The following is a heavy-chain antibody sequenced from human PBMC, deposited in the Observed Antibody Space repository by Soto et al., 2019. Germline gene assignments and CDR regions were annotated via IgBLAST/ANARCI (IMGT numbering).Heavy chain of an antibody. J-gene: IGHJ4*02. CDR3: ARRGYTYGSGYFEY. CDR2: VHHSGNT. CDR1: GRSLDSTSYC. V-gene: IGHV4-39*01. D-gene: IGHD5-18*01. Sequence: ETLSLTCTLSGRSLDSTSYCWGWLRQPPGKGLEWIGSVHHSGNTYNNPSLQSRVTMSVDTSKNQFSLKMTSVTAADTAVYYCARRGYTYGSGYFEYWGQGALVSVSS.